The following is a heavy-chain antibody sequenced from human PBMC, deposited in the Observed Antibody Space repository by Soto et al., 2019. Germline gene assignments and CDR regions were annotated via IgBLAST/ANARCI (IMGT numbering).Heavy chain of an antibody. J-gene: IGHJ4*02. CDR2: ISYDGSNK. Sequence: HPGGSLRLSCAASGFTFSNYGMHWVRQAPGKGLEWVAIISYDGSNKYYADSVKGRFTISRDNSKNTLYLQMNSLRAEDMAVYFCASLSGSYSQFDSWGQGTLVTVS. D-gene: IGHD3-22*01. CDR3: ASLSGSYSQFDS. CDR1: GFTFSNYG. V-gene: IGHV3-30*03.